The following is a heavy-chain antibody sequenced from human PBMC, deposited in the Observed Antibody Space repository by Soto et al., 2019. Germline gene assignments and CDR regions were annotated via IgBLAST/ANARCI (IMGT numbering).Heavy chain of an antibody. D-gene: IGHD3-9*01. J-gene: IGHJ6*02. CDR1: GGTFSSYA. CDR3: ARGPLRYFDWLDGMDA. Sequence: SVKVSCKASGGTFSSYAISWVRQAPGQGLEWMGGIIPIFGTANYAQKFQGRVTITADESTSTAYMELSSLRSEDTAVYYCARGPLRYFDWLDGMDAWGPGTTVTVSS. CDR2: IIPIFGTA. V-gene: IGHV1-69*13.